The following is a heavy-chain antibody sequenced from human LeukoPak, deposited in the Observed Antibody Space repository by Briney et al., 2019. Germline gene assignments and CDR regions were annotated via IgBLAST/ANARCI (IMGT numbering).Heavy chain of an antibody. CDR1: GEGVSSNTAA. CDR2: TYYRSKWYY. V-gene: IGHV6-1*01. Sequence: PSQTLSLTCAISGEGVSSNTAAWNWIRRSPSRGLEWLGRTYYRSKWYYDYSVAVKSRVTINPDTSKNQFSLQLSSVTPEDTAVYYCVRDPVGESTIFDCWGQGTLVTVSS. D-gene: IGHD1-26*01. J-gene: IGHJ4*02. CDR3: VRDPVGESTIFDC.